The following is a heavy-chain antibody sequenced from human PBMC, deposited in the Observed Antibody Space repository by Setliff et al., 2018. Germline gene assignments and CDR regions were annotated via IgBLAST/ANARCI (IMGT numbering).Heavy chain of an antibody. D-gene: IGHD3-10*01. Sequence: PGGSLRLSCAASGFTFSSYWMSWVRQAPGKGLEWVANINQDGSEKYYVDSVKGRFTISRDNAKNSLYPQMNSLRADDTAVYYCARPGRSNYWDSFDYWGQGTLVTVSS. J-gene: IGHJ4*02. CDR3: ARPGRSNYWDSFDY. CDR1: GFTFSSYW. V-gene: IGHV3-7*01. CDR2: INQDGSEK.